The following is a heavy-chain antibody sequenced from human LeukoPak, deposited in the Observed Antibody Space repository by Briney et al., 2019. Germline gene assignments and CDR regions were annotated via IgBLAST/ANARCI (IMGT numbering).Heavy chain of an antibody. J-gene: IGHJ4*02. V-gene: IGHV3-74*01. CDR3: GRGGFDF. CDR2: INSDVSRT. CDR1: GSTFSRDL. D-gene: IGHD2-15*01. Sequence: RRTLRLSCAASGSTFSRDLMNSVRQAAGQGLVWVSRINSDVSRTTHAAPVNGRFTTPKANAKKTLYLPVTRLRDEDTAVYYCGRGGFDFWGQGTLVTVSS.